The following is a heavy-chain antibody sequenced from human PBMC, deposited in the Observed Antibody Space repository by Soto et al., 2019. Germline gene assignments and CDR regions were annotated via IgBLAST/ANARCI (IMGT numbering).Heavy chain of an antibody. CDR1: GGSISGEGYY. CDR3: ARAWTATAGWANWFDR. J-gene: IGHJ5*02. Sequence: QVQLQESGPGLVEPSQTLSLTCTVSGGSISGEGYYLSWIRQYSGRGLEWIGYIHYSGSTYYNPSLKSRVIISVDTSKTQFFLNLGSVTAADSAVYYYARAWTATAGWANWFDRWGQGTLVTVSS. V-gene: IGHV4-31*03. CDR2: IHYSGST. D-gene: IGHD2-21*02.